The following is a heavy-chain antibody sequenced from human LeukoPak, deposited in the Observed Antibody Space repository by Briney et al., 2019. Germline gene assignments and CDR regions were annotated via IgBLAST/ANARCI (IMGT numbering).Heavy chain of an antibody. CDR2: IHTSNNYI. CDR3: ARFREDDSSGIGYYYYYMDV. CDR1: GFTFSSYS. J-gene: IGHJ6*03. D-gene: IGHD3-22*01. V-gene: IGHV3-21*01. Sequence: GGSLRLSCAASGFTFSSYSMNWVRQAPGKGLEWVSSIHTSNNYIYYANSLKGRFTISRDNTKNSLYLHMNSLRAEDTAVYYCARFREDDSSGIGYYYYYMDVWGKGTTVTISS.